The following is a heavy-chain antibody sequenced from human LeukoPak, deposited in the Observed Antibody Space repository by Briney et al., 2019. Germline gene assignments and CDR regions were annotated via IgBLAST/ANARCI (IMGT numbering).Heavy chain of an antibody. D-gene: IGHD3-9*01. CDR3: AKSLPSDILTGYWSPPYFDY. J-gene: IGHJ4*02. V-gene: IGHV3-23*01. CDR1: GFTFSSYA. Sequence: PGGSLRLSCAASGFTFSSYAMSWVRQAPGKGLEWVSAISGSGGSTYYADSVKGRFTISRDNSKNTLYLQMNSLRAEDTAVYYCAKSLPSDILTGYWSPPYFDYWGQGTLVTVSS. CDR2: ISGSGGST.